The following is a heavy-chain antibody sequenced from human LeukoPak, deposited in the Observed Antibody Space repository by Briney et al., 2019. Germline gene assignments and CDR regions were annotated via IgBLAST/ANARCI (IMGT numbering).Heavy chain of an antibody. J-gene: IGHJ4*02. CDR2: IRYDGSNK. V-gene: IGHV3-30*02. Sequence: PGGSLRLSCAAAGFTFSSYGMRWVRQAPGKGLEWVAFIRYDGSNKYYADSVKGRFTISRDNSKNTLYLQMSSLRAEDTAVYYCAKKASYDFWSGYYSDYWGQGTLVTVSS. CDR1: GFTFSSYG. CDR3: AKKASYDFWSGYYSDY. D-gene: IGHD3-3*01.